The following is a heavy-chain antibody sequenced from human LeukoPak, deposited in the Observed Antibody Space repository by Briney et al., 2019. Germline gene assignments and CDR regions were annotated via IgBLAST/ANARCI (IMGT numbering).Heavy chain of an antibody. CDR3: AKSGSTIWNY. D-gene: IGHD2-2*01. J-gene: IGHJ4*02. CDR1: GFAFSNYA. CDR2: FSGSGGST. Sequence: GGSLRLSCAASGFAFSNYAMSWVRQAPGKGLEWVSAFSGSGGSTYYADSVKGRFTISRDNSKNTLYLQMNSLRAEDTAIYYCAKSGSTIWNYWGQGTLVTVSS. V-gene: IGHV3-23*01.